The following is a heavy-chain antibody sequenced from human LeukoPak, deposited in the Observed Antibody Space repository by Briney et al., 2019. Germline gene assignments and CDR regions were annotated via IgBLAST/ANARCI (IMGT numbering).Heavy chain of an antibody. V-gene: IGHV3-7*01. J-gene: IGHJ4*02. CDR2: INQDGSEK. Sequence: GGSLRLSCATSGFTFTSSWMTWVRQAPGKGLEWVANINQDGSEKYYVDSVKGRFTISRDNAKNSLYLQMNSLRAEDTAVYYCARDRGMAAFDYWGQGTLVTVSS. D-gene: IGHD6-25*01. CDR1: GFTFTSSW. CDR3: ARDRGMAAFDY.